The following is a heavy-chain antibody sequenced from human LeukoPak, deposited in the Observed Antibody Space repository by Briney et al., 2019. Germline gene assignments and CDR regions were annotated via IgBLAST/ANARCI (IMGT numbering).Heavy chain of an antibody. CDR1: GYTFTGYY. J-gene: IGHJ4*02. D-gene: IGHD6-19*01. Sequence: GASVKVSCKASGYTFTGYYMHWVRQAPGQGLEWMGWINPNSGGTNYAQKFQGRVTMTRDTSISTAYMEVSRLRSDDTAVYYCARRAGIAVAGGGGDFVYWGQGTLVSVSS. V-gene: IGHV1-2*02. CDR3: ARRAGIAVAGGGGDFVY. CDR2: INPNSGGT.